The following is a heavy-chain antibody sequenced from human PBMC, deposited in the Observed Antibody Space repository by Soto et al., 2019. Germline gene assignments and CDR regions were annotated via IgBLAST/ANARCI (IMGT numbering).Heavy chain of an antibody. V-gene: IGHV3-30*18. J-gene: IGHJ4*02. CDR3: AKGGRQWLVTSDFNY. Sequence: VQLVESGGGVVQPGRSLRLSCAASGFTFSDYAMHWVRQAPGKGLEWVAVVSHDGRNTHYADSVKGRFTISRDSSKKPVSLEMTSLRGEGTADYYCAKGGRQWLVTSDFNYWGQGALVTVSS. CDR1: GFTFSDYA. CDR2: VSHDGRNT. D-gene: IGHD6-19*01.